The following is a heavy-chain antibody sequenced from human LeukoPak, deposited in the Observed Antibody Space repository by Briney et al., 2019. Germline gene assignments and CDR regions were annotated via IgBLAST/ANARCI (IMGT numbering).Heavy chain of an antibody. CDR2: INPNSGGT. D-gene: IGHD6-13*01. J-gene: IGHJ4*02. V-gene: IGHV1-2*02. Sequence: ASVKVSCKASGYTFTGYYMHWVRQAPGQRLEWMGWINPNSGGTNYAQKFQGRVTMTRDTSISTAYMELSRLRSDDTAVYYCARGTIAAAGSFDYWGQGTLVTVSS. CDR3: ARGTIAAAGSFDY. CDR1: GYTFTGYY.